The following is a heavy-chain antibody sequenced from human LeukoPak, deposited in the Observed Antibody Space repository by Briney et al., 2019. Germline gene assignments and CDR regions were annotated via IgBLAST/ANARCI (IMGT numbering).Heavy chain of an antibody. CDR1: GYTLSSYY. D-gene: IGHD1-26*01. J-gene: IGHJ4*02. CDR3: ARVSSSRGSYSRRGEDYFDY. Sequence: GASVKVSCKASGYTLSSYYMHWVRQAPGQGLEWMAIINPSAGSTSYAQGFQGRVTLTRDTSSSTVYMELSSLRFDDTAIYYCARVSSSRGSYSRRGEDYFDYWGQGTLVTVSS. V-gene: IGHV1-46*01. CDR2: INPSAGST.